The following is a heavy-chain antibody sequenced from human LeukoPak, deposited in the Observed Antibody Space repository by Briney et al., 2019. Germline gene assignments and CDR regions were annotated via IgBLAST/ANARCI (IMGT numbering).Heavy chain of an antibody. CDR1: GGSISSGSYF. J-gene: IGHJ4*02. V-gene: IGHV4-61*02. Sequence: PSQTLSLTCTVSGGSISSGSYFWTWIRQPAGKRLEWIGRINTSGSTTYNPSLKSRVTISVDTSKNQFSLKLSSVTAADTAVFFCAREGYTSSWYSGYYYFDYWGQGTLVTVSS. CDR2: INTSGST. D-gene: IGHD6-13*01. CDR3: AREGYTSSWYSGYYYFDY.